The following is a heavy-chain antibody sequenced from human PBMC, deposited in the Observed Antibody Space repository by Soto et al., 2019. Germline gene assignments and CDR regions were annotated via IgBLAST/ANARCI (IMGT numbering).Heavy chain of an antibody. D-gene: IGHD6-6*01. CDR1: GFTFSSYV. Sequence: GGSLRLSCAASGFTFSSYVMHWVRHAPGKGLEWVAVISYDGINKYYADSVKGRFTISRDNSKNTLYLQMNSLRAEDTAVYYCAKLYSSSGDYYYGMDVWGQGTTVTV. V-gene: IGHV3-30*18. CDR2: ISYDGINK. CDR3: AKLYSSSGDYYYGMDV. J-gene: IGHJ6*02.